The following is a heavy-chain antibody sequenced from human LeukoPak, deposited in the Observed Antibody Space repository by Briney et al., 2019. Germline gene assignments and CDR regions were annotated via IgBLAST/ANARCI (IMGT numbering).Heavy chain of an antibody. CDR1: GFRFTSYW. J-gene: IGHJ6*02. D-gene: IGHD6-13*01. CDR3: AKGAGEAAAGVGKYYYYGMDV. V-gene: IGHV3-9*01. Sequence: GGSLRLSCAASGFRFTSYWMHWVRQAPGKGLEWVSGISWNSISIDYADSVKGRFTISRDNAKNSLYLQMNSLRAEDTALYYCAKGAGEAAAGVGKYYYYGMDVWGQGTTVTVSS. CDR2: ISWNSISI.